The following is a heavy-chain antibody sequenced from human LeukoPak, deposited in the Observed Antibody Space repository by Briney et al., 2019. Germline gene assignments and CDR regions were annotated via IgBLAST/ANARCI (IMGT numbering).Heavy chain of an antibody. J-gene: IGHJ4*02. Sequence: SETLSLTCTVSGGSISSYYWSWIRQPPGKGLEWIGYIYYSGSTNYNPSLKSRVTISVDTSTNQFSLKLSSVTAADTAVYYCARLPTRDSSGWYYFDYWGQGTLVTVSS. D-gene: IGHD6-19*01. CDR2: IYYSGST. V-gene: IGHV4-59*08. CDR1: GGSISSYY. CDR3: ARLPTRDSSGWYYFDY.